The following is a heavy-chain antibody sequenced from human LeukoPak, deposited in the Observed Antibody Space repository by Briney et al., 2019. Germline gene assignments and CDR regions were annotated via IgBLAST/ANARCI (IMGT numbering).Heavy chain of an antibody. V-gene: IGHV1-69*04. D-gene: IGHD3-22*01. J-gene: IGHJ4*02. CDR3: AKGLTYYYDSSGYDKMDY. CDR1: GFTFSSYA. CDR2: IIPILGIA. Sequence: PGGSLRLSCAASGFTFSSYAISWVRQAPGQGLEWMGRIIPILGIANYAQKFQGRVTITADKSTSTAYMELSSLRSEDTAVYYCAKGLTYYYDSSGYDKMDYWGQGTLVTVSS.